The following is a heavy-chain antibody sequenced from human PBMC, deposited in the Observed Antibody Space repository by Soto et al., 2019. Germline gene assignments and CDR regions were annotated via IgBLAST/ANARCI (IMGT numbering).Heavy chain of an antibody. J-gene: IGHJ4*02. Sequence: ASVKVSCKASGYTFTGYYMHWVRQAPGQGLEWMGWINPNSGGTNYAQKFQGWVTMTRDTSISTAYMELSRLRSDDTAVYYCARGRGYCSGGSCYSPSPSQLPRYYFDYWGQGTLVTVSS. D-gene: IGHD2-15*01. CDR3: ARGRGYCSGGSCYSPSPSQLPRYYFDY. CDR1: GYTFTGYY. CDR2: INPNSGGT. V-gene: IGHV1-2*04.